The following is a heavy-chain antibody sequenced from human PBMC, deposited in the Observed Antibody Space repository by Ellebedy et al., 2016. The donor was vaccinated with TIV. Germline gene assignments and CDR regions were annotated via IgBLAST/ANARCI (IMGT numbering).Heavy chain of an antibody. J-gene: IGHJ4*02. V-gene: IGHV1-18*04. CDR2: ISAYSGNT. CDR1: GYTFSSYG. D-gene: IGHD3-22*01. CDR3: VRDAQRSGYYFLRKD. Sequence: AASVKVSCKASGYTFSSYGISWVRQAPGQGLVWLGWISAYSGNTKYAQKFQGRVTMTTDTSTSTAYMELRSLRSYDTAVYYCVRDAQRSGYYFLRKDWGQGTLVTVSS.